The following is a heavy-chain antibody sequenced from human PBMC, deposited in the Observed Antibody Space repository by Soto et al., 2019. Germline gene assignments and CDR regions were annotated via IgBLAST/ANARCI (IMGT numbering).Heavy chain of an antibody. Sequence: GGSPRLSCATSGFNFYSHGMHWVRQSPGKGLEWVAVISYDGSNKYYADSVKGRFTISRDNAKNSLYLQMNSLRAEDTAVYYCARAPYYYDSSGYYYGPPAGAFDIWGQGTMVTVSS. CDR1: GFNFYSHG. CDR3: ARAPYYYDSSGYYYGPPAGAFDI. V-gene: IGHV3-30*03. J-gene: IGHJ3*02. D-gene: IGHD3-22*01. CDR2: ISYDGSNK.